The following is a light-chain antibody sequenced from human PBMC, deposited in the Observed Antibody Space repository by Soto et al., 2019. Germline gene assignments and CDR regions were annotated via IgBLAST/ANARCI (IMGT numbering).Light chain of an antibody. CDR2: GVS. Sequence: QSVLTQPPSASGTPGQRVTISCTGTSSDVGAYNFVSWYQQHPGKAPKLMIYGVSNRPSGVSSRFSGSKSGNTDSLTISGLQPEDEADYYCSSFRSGCTLFGTGTKVTV. CDR1: SSDVGAYNF. CDR3: SSFRSGCTL. V-gene: IGLV2-14*01. J-gene: IGLJ1*01.